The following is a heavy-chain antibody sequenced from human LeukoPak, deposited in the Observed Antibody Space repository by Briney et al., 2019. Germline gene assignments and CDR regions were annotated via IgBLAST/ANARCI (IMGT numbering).Heavy chain of an antibody. CDR3: ARYANSPYYYYAMDV. CDR1: GGTFSSYT. J-gene: IGHJ6*02. V-gene: IGHV1-69*02. Sequence: SVKVSCKASGGTFSSYTISWVRQAPGQGLEWMGRIIPILGIANYAQKFQGRVTITADKSTSTAYMELSSLRSEDTAVYYCARYANSPYYYYAMDVWGQGTTVTVSS. D-gene: IGHD4/OR15-4a*01. CDR2: IIPILGIA.